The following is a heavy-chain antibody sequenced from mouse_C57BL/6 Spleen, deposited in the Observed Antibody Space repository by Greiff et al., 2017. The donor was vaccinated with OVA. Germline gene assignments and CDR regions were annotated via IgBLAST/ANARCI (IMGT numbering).Heavy chain of an antibody. CDR2: IWSGGST. D-gene: IGHD2-4*01. CDR3: DRKSLNYDSIAY. Sequence: QVQLQQSGPGLVQPSQSLSITCTVSGFSLTSYGVHWVRQSPGKGLEWLGVIWSGGSTDYNAAFISRLSISKDNSKSQVFFKMNSLQADDTAIYYWDRKSLNYDSIAYWGQGTLVTVSA. V-gene: IGHV2-2*01. CDR1: GFSLTSYG. J-gene: IGHJ3*01.